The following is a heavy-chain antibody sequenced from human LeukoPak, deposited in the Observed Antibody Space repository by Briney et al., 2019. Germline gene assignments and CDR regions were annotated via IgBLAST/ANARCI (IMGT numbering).Heavy chain of an antibody. CDR1: GYTFTGYY. CDR2: INPNSGGT. Sequence: GASVKVSCKASGYTFTGYYMHWVRQAPGQGLEWMGWINPNSGGTNYAQKFQGRVTMTRDTSTSTAYMELRSLRSDDTAVYYCARESTTYYDFWSGITGGWFDPWGQGTLVTVSS. D-gene: IGHD3-3*01. CDR3: ARESTTYYDFWSGITGGWFDP. J-gene: IGHJ5*02. V-gene: IGHV1-2*02.